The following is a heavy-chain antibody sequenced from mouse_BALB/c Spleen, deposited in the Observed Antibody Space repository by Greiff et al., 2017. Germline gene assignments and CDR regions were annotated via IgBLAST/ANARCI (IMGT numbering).Heavy chain of an antibody. CDR1: GYTFTSYW. CDR2: INPSTGYT. V-gene: IGHV1-7*01. CDR3: ARIGGYDYDGYYYAMDY. J-gene: IGHJ4*01. Sequence: QVQLQQSGAELAKPGASVKMSCKASGYTFTSYWMHWVNQRPGQGLEWIGYINPSTGYTEYNQKFKDKATLTADKSSSTAYMQLSNLTSEDSAVYYCARIGGYDYDGYYYAMDYWGQGTSVTVSS. D-gene: IGHD2-4*01.